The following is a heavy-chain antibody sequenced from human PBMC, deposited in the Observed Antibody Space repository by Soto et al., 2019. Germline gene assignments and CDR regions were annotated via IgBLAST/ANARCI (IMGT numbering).Heavy chain of an antibody. Sequence: GVSLRLSCAASGFTFSSYWMHWVRQAPGKGLVWVSRINSDGSSTSYADSVKGRFTISRDNAKNTLYLQMNSLRAEDTAVYYCARDPPYTYSSGWYRPPVYNWFDPWGQGTLVTVSS. CDR3: ARDPPYTYSSGWYRPPVYNWFDP. J-gene: IGHJ5*02. D-gene: IGHD6-19*01. CDR2: INSDGSST. CDR1: GFTFSSYW. V-gene: IGHV3-74*01.